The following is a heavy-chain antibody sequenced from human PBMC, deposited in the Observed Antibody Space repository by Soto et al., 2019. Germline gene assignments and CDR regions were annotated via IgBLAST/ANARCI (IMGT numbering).Heavy chain of an antibody. CDR3: VTAVRTRLDN. CDR1: GFIFSNFA. D-gene: IGHD3-10*01. CDR2: IRQSGDRS. Sequence: GSLRLSCAASGFIFSNFAMYWVRRAPGKGLEWVSSIRQSGDRSSYADSANGRFTISRDNSKNTLYLQMNCLRLDDTAVYYCVTAVRTRLDNWGPGTLVTVSS. J-gene: IGHJ4*02. V-gene: IGHV3-23*01.